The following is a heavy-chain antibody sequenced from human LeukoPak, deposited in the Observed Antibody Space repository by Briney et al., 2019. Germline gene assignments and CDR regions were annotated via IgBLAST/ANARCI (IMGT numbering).Heavy chain of an antibody. V-gene: IGHV4-39*01. Sequence: SETLSLTCTVSGGSISSSSYYWGWIRQPPGKGLEWIGNIYYSGSTYYNPSLKSRATISVDTSKNQFSLKLSSVTAADTAVYYCASTSHYYDSSGPFQYWGQGTLVTVSS. CDR3: ASTSHYYDSSGPFQY. D-gene: IGHD3-22*01. J-gene: IGHJ4*02. CDR1: GGSISSSSYY. CDR2: IYYSGST.